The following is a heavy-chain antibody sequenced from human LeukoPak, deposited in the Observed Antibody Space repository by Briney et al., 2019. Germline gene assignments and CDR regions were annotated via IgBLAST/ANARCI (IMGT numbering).Heavy chain of an antibody. CDR3: ARDWWYSSSWYCGIDV. Sequence: PGGSLRLSCAASGFTFSDYYMSWIRQAPGKGLEWVSYISSSGSTIYYADSVKGRFTISRDNAKNSLYLQMNSLRAEDTAVYYCARDWWYSSSWYCGIDVWGQGTTVTVSS. V-gene: IGHV3-11*01. J-gene: IGHJ6*02. CDR1: GFTFSDYY. CDR2: ISSSGSTI. D-gene: IGHD6-13*01.